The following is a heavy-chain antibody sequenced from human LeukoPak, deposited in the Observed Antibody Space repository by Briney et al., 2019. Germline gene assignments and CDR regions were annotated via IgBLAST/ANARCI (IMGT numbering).Heavy chain of an antibody. CDR1: AFTVSSNY. CDR3: ARELTADY. J-gene: IGHJ4*02. D-gene: IGHD3-9*01. CDR2: IYSDGST. V-gene: IGHV3-66*02. Sequence: PGGSLRLSCAASAFTVSSNYMSWVRQAPGKGLEWVSVIYSDGSTYYADSVKGRFTISRDSSKNTLYLQMNSLRAEDTAVYYCARELTADYWGQGTLVTVSS.